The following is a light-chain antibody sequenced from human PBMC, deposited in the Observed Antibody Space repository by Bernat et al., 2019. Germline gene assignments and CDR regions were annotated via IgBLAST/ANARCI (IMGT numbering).Light chain of an antibody. J-gene: IGLJ3*02. CDR3: SAWDSSLSAWV. CDR2: RNN. Sequence: QAGLTQPPSVSKGLRQTATLTCTGHSNNVGNQGAAWLQQHQGHPPKLLSYRNNNRPSGISERLSASRSGNTASLTITGLQPEDEADYYCSAWDSSLSAWVSGGGTKLTV. V-gene: IGLV10-54*01. CDR1: SNNVGNQG.